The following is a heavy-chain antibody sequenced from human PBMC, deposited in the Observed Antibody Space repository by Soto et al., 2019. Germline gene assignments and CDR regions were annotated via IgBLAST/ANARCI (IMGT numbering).Heavy chain of an antibody. CDR2: IIPIFGTA. CDR3: ARSQGGSSSLDIYYYYYYGMDV. J-gene: IGHJ6*02. Sequence: QVQLVQSGAEVKKPGSSVKVSCKAPGGTFSSYAISWVRQAPGQGLXXMGGIIPIFGTAKYAQKFQGRVTITADESTSTGYMELSSLRSEDTAVYYCARSQGGSSSLDIYYYYYYGMDVWGQGTTVTVSS. V-gene: IGHV1-69*01. CDR1: GGTFSSYA. D-gene: IGHD2-15*01.